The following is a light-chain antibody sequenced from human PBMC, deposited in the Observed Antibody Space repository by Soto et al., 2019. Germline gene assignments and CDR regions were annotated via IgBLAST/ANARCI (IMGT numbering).Light chain of an antibody. J-gene: IGKJ5*01. CDR3: QQYGSSIT. CDR2: DAS. V-gene: IGKV3-20*01. CDR1: QTISSN. Sequence: EIVMTQSPATLSASLGERATISCRASQTISSNLAWYQQKPGQAPRLLIYDASSRATGVPDRFSGSGAGTDFTLTINRLEPEDFAVYYCQQYGSSITFGQGTRLDIK.